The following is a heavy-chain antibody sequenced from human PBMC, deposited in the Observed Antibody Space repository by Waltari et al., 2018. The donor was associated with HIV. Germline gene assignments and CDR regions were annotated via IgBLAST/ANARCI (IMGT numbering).Heavy chain of an antibody. CDR3: ARLTHYYDTSGPDYYYYGMDV. CDR1: GNTFTRYG. V-gene: IGHV1-18*01. J-gene: IGHJ6*02. Sequence: QVQLVQSGAEVKKPGASVKVSCKASGNTFTRYGISWVRRGPGQGLEWMGWISAYNGNTNYAQKLQGRVSMTTETSTSTAYMELRSLRSDDTAVYYCARLTHYYDTSGPDYYYYGMDVWGQGTTVTVSS. CDR2: ISAYNGNT. D-gene: IGHD3-22*01.